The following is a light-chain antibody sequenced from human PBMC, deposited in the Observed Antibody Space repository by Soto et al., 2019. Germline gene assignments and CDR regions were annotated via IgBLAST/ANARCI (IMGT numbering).Light chain of an antibody. V-gene: IGKV1-39*01. CDR2: GAS. CDR3: QQSYSTPWT. CDR1: QSISSY. Sequence: DIQMTQSPSSLSASVGDRVTITCRASQSISSYLNWYQQKPGNSPKVLLYGASILQTGVPSRFSGSGSGTAFTLTIRSLQPEDSATYYCQQSYSTPWTFGQGTKVKIK. J-gene: IGKJ1*01.